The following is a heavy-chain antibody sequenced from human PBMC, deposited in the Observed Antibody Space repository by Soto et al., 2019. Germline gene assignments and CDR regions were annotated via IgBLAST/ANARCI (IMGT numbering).Heavy chain of an antibody. Sequence: PSETLSLTCAVYGGSFSGYYWSWIRQPPGKGLEWMGYIYYAGSTSYYPSLKGRVTISLDTSKSQVSLNLTSVTAADTAVYYCARLGGYYQAFDTWGQGTLVTVS. CDR3: ARLGGYYQAFDT. V-gene: IGHV4-59*08. CDR1: GGSFSGYY. CDR2: IYYAGST. J-gene: IGHJ4*02. D-gene: IGHD3-22*01.